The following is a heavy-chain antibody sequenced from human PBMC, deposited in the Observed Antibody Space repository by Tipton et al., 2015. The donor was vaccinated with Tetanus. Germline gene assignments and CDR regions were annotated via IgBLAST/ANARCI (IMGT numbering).Heavy chain of an antibody. D-gene: IGHD4-17*01. CDR1: GASIGSIIYY. Sequence: LRLSCTVSGASIGSIIYYWSWIRQPPGKGLEWIVYTYYSGNTGYNPSPKSLVTISIDSSKYQFSLKLTSVTAADTVVYYCARDGGYGDYAYWGQGALVTVSS. V-gene: IGHV4-61*01. CDR2: TYYSGNT. J-gene: IGHJ4*02. CDR3: ARDGGYGDYAY.